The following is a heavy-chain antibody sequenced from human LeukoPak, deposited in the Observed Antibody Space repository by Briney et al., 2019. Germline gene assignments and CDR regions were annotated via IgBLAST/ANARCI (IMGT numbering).Heavy chain of an antibody. CDR1: GFMFSNYG. Sequence: PGGSLRLSCAASGFMFSNYGMQWVRQAPGKGLEWVAVISYDGSNKYYADSVKGRFTISRDNAKNSLFLQTNSLRAEDTAVYFCARHRPRWSLDVWGQGTTVTVSS. D-gene: IGHD3-3*01. CDR3: ARHRPRWSLDV. CDR2: ISYDGSNK. V-gene: IGHV3-30*03. J-gene: IGHJ6*02.